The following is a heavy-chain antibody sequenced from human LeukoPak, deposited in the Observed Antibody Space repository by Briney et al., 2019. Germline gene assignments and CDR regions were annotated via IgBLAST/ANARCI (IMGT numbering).Heavy chain of an antibody. V-gene: IGHV4-4*02. CDR2: ICHSGST. CDR1: GGSISSSNW. CDR3: ARGDIVVVPAANNGGDYYYGMDV. Sequence: SETLSLTCAVSGGSISSSNWWSWVRQPPGKGLEWIGEICHSGSTNYNPSLKSRVTISVDKSKNQFSLKLSSVTAADTAVYYCARGDIVVVPAANNGGDYYYGMDVWGKGTTVTVSS. J-gene: IGHJ6*04. D-gene: IGHD2-2*01.